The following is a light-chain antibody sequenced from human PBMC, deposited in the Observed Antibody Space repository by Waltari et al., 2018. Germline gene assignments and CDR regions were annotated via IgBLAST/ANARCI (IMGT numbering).Light chain of an antibody. CDR2: GAP. CDR3: QQYNSWPLT. CDR1: QSVAGS. V-gene: IGKV3-15*01. Sequence: EIVLTQSPVTLPVSPGDGATLFCKASQSVAGSLAWYQQKPGQAPRPLIYGAPTRATGIPATFSGSGSGTDFILTISSLQSEDFAVYYCQQYNSWPLTFGGGTTVEIK. J-gene: IGKJ4*01.